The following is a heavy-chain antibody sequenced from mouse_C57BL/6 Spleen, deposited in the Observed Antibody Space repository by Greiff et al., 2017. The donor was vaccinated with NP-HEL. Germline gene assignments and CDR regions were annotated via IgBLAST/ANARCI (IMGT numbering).Heavy chain of an antibody. CDR2: IDPSDSYT. V-gene: IGHV1-59*01. Sequence: QVQLQQPGAELVRPGTSVKLSCKASGYTFTSYWMHWVKQRPGQGLEWIGVIDPSDSYTNYNQKFKGKATLTVDTSSSTAYMQLSSLTSEDSAVYYCACPPYGSSPGWFAYWGQGTLVTVSA. D-gene: IGHD1-1*01. CDR3: ACPPYGSSPGWFAY. CDR1: GYTFTSYW. J-gene: IGHJ3*01.